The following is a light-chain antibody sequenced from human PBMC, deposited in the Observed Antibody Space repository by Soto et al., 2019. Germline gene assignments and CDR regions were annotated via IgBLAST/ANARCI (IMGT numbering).Light chain of an antibody. CDR1: QSISGA. CDR3: QQYNNWPLP. V-gene: IGKV3-15*01. J-gene: IGKJ1*01. CDR2: GAS. Sequence: EIVMTQSPATVSLSPGGRATLSCRASQSISGALAWYQQKPGQAPRLLIYGASTRATGIPARFSGSGSGTEFTLTISSLQSEDFAVYYCQQYNNWPLPFGQGTKVDIK.